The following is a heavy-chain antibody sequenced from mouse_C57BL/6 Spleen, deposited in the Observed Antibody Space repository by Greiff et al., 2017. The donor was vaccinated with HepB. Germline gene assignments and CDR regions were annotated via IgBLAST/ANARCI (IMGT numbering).Heavy chain of an antibody. Sequence: VQLKESGAELVRPGASVKLSCKASGYTFTDYYINWVKQRPGQGLEWIARIYPGSGNTYYNEKFKGKATLTAEKSSSTAYMQLSSLTSEDSAVYFCARVDSNYRYFDVWGTGTTVTVSS. CDR3: ARVDSNYRYFDV. V-gene: IGHV1-76*01. D-gene: IGHD2-5*01. J-gene: IGHJ1*03. CDR2: IYPGSGNT. CDR1: GYTFTDYY.